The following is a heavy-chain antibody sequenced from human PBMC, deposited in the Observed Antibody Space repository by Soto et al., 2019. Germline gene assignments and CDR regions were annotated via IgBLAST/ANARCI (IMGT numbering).Heavy chain of an antibody. CDR1: GGSISSGDYY. CDR2: IYYSGST. V-gene: IGHV4-30-4*01. CDR3: ATVTYYYDSSGYPHHYYFDY. D-gene: IGHD3-22*01. J-gene: IGHJ4*02. Sequence: SETLSLTCTVSGGSISSGDYYWSWIRQPPGKGLEWIGYIYYSGSTYYNPSLKSRVTISVDTSKNQFSLKLSSVTAADTAVYYCATVTYYYDSSGYPHHYYFDYWGQGTLVTVS.